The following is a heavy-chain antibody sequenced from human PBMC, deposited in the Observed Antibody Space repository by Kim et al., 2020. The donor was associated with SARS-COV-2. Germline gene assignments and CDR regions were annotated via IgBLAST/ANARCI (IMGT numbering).Heavy chain of an antibody. D-gene: IGHD3-22*01. CDR2: IWYDGSNK. CDR1: GFTFSSYG. Sequence: GGSLRLSCAASGFTFSSYGMHWVRQAPGKGLEWVAVIWYDGSNKYYADSVKGRFTISRDNSKNTLYLQMNSLRAEDTAVYYCARDLGSSGYYYFDYWGQGTLGTVSS. CDR3: ARDLGSSGYYYFDY. V-gene: IGHV3-33*01. J-gene: IGHJ4*02.